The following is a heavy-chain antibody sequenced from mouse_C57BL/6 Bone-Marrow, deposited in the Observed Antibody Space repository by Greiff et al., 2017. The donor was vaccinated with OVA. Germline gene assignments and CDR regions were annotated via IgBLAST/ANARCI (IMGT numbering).Heavy chain of an antibody. CDR2: INYDGSST. D-gene: IGHD2-2*01. CDR3: ARGGGYDYAMDY. J-gene: IGHJ4*01. Sequence: EVQVVESEGGLVQPGSSMKLSCTASGFTFSDYYMAWVRQVPEKGLEWVANINYDGSSTYYLDSLKSRFIISRDNAKNILYLQMSSLKSEDTATYCGARGGGYDYAMDYWGQGTSVTVSS. V-gene: IGHV5-16*01. CDR1: GFTFSDYY.